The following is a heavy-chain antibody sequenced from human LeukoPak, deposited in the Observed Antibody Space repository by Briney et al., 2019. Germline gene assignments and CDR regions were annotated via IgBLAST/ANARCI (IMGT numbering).Heavy chain of an antibody. CDR2: IYYSGSA. J-gene: IGHJ3*02. CDR1: GGSISSSYY. Sequence: PSETLSLTCTVSGGSISSSYYWGWIRQPPGKGLEWIGSIYYSGSAYYNPSLKSRVTISLDTSKNQFSLKLSSVTAADTAVYYCARDELGDDAFDIWGQGTMVTVSS. CDR3: ARDELGDDAFDI. V-gene: IGHV4-39*07. D-gene: IGHD1-7*01.